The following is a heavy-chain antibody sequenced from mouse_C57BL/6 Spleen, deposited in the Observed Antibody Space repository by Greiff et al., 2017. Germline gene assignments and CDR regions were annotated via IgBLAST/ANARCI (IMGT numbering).Heavy chain of an antibody. D-gene: IGHD3-2*02. J-gene: IGHJ2*01. CDR1: GYAFTNYL. V-gene: IGHV1-54*01. CDR3: ARKGLDSSGYY. Sequence: QVQLQQSGAELVRPGTSVKVSCKASGYAFTNYLIEWVKQRPGQGLEWIGVINPGRGGTNYKEKFKGKATLTADKSSSTAYMQLSSLTSADSAVYFCARKGLDSSGYYWGQGTTLTVSS. CDR2: INPGRGGT.